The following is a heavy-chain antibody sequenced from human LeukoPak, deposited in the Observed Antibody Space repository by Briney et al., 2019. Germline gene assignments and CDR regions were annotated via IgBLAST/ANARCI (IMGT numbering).Heavy chain of an antibody. V-gene: IGHV1-18*01. D-gene: IGHD4/OR15-4a*01. CDR3: AKIAYGANFFDS. Sequence: ASVKVSCKASGYTFTNYDINWVRQAPGQGLEWMGWISTYNGNTNYAQKLQGRVTMTTDTSTGTAYMELRRLRSDDTAVYYCAKIAYGANFFDSWGQGTLVTVSS. CDR1: GYTFTNYD. J-gene: IGHJ4*02. CDR2: ISTYNGNT.